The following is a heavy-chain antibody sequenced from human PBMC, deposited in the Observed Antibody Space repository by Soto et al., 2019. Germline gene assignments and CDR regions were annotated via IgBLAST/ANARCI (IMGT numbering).Heavy chain of an antibody. CDR3: ARSARFDP. V-gene: IGHV4-61*01. J-gene: IGHJ5*02. Sequence: QVQLQESRPGLVKPSETLSLTCTVSGGSVSSGSYYWRWIRQPPGKGLECLGYIYYSGSTNYNPSRKSRVTISVDTSKNQFALKLSSVTAADTAVYYCARSARFDPWGQGTLVTVSS. CDR1: GGSVSSGSYY. CDR2: IYYSGST.